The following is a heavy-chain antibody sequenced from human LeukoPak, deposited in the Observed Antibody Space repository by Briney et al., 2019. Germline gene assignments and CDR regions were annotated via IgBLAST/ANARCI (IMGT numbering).Heavy chain of an antibody. CDR1: GFTFDDYA. Sequence: GRSLRLSCAASGFTFDDYAMHWVRQAPGKGLEWVSTIGWNSGSIGYADSVKGRFTISRDNAKNSLYLQMNSLRAEDTAFYYCAKDGRWLQLEYYFDYWGQGTLVTVSS. V-gene: IGHV3-9*01. CDR3: AKDGRWLQLEYYFDY. CDR2: IGWNSGSI. D-gene: IGHD5-24*01. J-gene: IGHJ4*02.